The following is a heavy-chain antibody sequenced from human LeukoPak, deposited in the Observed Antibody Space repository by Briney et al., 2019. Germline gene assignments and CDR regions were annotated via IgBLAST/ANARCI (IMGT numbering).Heavy chain of an antibody. CDR1: GYSISSGYY. CDR3: ARVKYSSGWYYYFDY. V-gene: IGHV4-38-2*01. Sequence: KTSETLSLTCAVSGYSISSGYYWGWIRQLPGKELEWIGSIYHSGSTYYNPSLKSRVTISVDTSKNQFSLKLSSVTAADTAVYYCARVKYSSGWYYYFDYWGQGTLVTVSS. J-gene: IGHJ4*02. D-gene: IGHD6-19*01. CDR2: IYHSGST.